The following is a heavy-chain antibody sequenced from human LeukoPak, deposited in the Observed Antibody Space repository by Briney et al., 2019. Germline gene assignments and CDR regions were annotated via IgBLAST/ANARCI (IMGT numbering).Heavy chain of an antibody. CDR1: GGSISSSNW. CDR2: IYHSGST. Sequence: PSETLSLTCAVSGGSISSSNWWSWVRQPPGKGLEWIGEIYHSGSTNYNPSLKSRVTISVDKSKNQFSLKLSSVTASDTAVYYCARSRGEDYYDSSGYGWFDPWGQVTLVTVSS. V-gene: IGHV4-4*02. CDR3: ARSRGEDYYDSSGYGWFDP. D-gene: IGHD3-22*01. J-gene: IGHJ5*02.